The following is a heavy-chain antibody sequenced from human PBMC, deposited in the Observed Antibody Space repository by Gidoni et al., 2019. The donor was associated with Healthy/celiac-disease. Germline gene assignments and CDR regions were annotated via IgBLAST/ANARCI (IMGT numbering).Heavy chain of an antibody. CDR2: MSGSGGST. V-gene: IGHV3-23*01. Sequence: EVQLLESGGGLVQPGGSLRLSCAASGFTFSSYAMSWVRQAPGKGLEWVSAMSGSGGSTYYADSVKGRFTISRDNSKNTLYLQMNSLRAEDTAVYYCAKDRAVRGVFRATFDYWGQGTLVTVSS. D-gene: IGHD3-10*01. CDR3: AKDRAVRGVFRATFDY. CDR1: GFTFSSYA. J-gene: IGHJ4*02.